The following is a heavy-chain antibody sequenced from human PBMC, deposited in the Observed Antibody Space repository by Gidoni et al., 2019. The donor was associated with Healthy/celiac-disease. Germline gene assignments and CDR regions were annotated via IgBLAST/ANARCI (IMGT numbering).Heavy chain of an antibody. D-gene: IGHD3-3*01. Sequence: VQLVESGGVLVQPGGSPRLACAASGSNFSRYWMHWVRPDPGKGLVWVSSINSDGGRTSYAACGKGRFTIVRDNAKNTLYLQMNRLRDEDTAVYYCARELEWLSPLPYYYGMDVWGKVTTVTVSS. J-gene: IGHJ6*04. CDR2: INSDGGRT. CDR3: ARELEWLSPLPYYYGMDV. V-gene: IGHV3-74*01. CDR1: GSNFSRYW.